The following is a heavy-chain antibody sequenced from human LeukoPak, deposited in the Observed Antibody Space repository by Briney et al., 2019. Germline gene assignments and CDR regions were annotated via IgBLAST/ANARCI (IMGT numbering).Heavy chain of an antibody. Sequence: ASVKVSCKASGYTFTDYYMHLVRQAPGQGLEWMGWINTHSGGTSYAQKFQGRVTMTRDTSISTAYMDLNRLRSDDTAVYYCARTLIAAPVDYWGQGTLVTVSS. V-gene: IGHV1-2*02. CDR2: INTHSGGT. CDR3: ARTLIAAPVDY. CDR1: GYTFTDYY. D-gene: IGHD6-6*01. J-gene: IGHJ4*02.